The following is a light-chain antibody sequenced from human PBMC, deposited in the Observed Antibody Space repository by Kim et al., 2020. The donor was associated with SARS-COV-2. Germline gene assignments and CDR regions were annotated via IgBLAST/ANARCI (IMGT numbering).Light chain of an antibody. J-gene: IGLJ2*01. CDR1: SLRSNY. V-gene: IGLV3-19*01. CDR3: NSRDSSGNHVV. CDR2: GKK. Sequence: AVGHTVRIKCQGESLRSNYESWYQQKPGQAPILVIYGKKNRPSGIPDRFSGSSSGNTASVTITGAQAEDEADYYCNSRDSSGNHVVFGGGTKLTVL.